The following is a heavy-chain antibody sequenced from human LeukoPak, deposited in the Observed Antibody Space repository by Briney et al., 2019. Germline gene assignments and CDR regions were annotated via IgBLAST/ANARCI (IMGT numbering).Heavy chain of an antibody. D-gene: IGHD2-15*01. J-gene: IGHJ4*02. CDR2: IYYSGTT. V-gene: IGHV4-39*01. CDR1: GGSISSSSDY. CDR3: AGTGLGYCSGGTCYHFDY. Sequence: TSETLSLTCTVSGGSISSSSDYWGWIRQPPGKGLEWIGSIYYSGTTYYNPSLKSQVTISVDTSKNQFSLKLSSVTAADTAVYYCAGTGLGYCSGGTCYHFDYWGQGTLVTVSS.